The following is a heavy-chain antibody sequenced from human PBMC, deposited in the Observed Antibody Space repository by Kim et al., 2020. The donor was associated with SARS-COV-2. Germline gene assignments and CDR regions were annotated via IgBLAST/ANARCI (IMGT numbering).Heavy chain of an antibody. D-gene: IGHD3-10*01. V-gene: IGHV3-30-3*01. CDR3: ARPSGGGYRGAFDI. CDR1: GFTFSSYA. CDR2: ISYDGSNK. Sequence: GGSLRLSCAASGFTFSSYAMHWVRQAPGKGLEWVAVISYDGSNKYYADSVKGRFTISRDNSKNTLYLQMNSLRAEDTAVYYCARPSGGGYRGAFDIWCQG. J-gene: IGHJ3*02.